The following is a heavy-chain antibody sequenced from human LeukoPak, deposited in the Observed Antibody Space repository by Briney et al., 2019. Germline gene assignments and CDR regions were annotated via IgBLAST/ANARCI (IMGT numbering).Heavy chain of an antibody. D-gene: IGHD3-10*01. J-gene: IGHJ6*02. CDR3: AREGYYYGSGSYYKFAYYYYGMDV. V-gene: IGHV3-66*01. CDR1: GFTVSSNY. CDR2: IYSGGST. Sequence: GGSLRLSCAASGFTVSSNYMSWVRQAPGKGLEWVSVIYSGGSTYYADSVKGRFTISRDNSKNTLYLQMNSLRAEDTAVYYCAREGYYYGSGSYYKFAYYYYGMDVWGQGTTVTVSS.